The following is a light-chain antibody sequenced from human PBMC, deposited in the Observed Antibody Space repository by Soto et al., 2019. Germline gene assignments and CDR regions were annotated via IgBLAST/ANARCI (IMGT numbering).Light chain of an antibody. CDR1: QSVTSY. CDR2: DAS. J-gene: IGKJ1*01. V-gene: IGKV3-11*01. Sequence: EIVLTQSPATLSLSPGERATLSCRASQSVTSYLAWYQQKPGQAPRLLIYDASNRATGIPARFSGSGSGTDFTLTISSLDPEDFAVYYCQQYNNWPRTFGQGTKVDIK. CDR3: QQYNNWPRT.